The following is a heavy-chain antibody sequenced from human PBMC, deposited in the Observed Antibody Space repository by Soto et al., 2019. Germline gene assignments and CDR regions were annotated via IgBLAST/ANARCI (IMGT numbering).Heavy chain of an antibody. CDR3: ARSRGSTSCLDY. D-gene: IGHD2-2*01. CDR2: INPNSGGT. V-gene: IGHV1-2*04. Sequence: ASVEVSCKASGYTFPGYYMHWVRQATGQGLEWMGWINPNSGGTNYAQKFQGWVTMTRDTSISTAYMELSRLRSDDTVVYYCARSRGSTSCLDYWGQGTLVTVSS. CDR1: GYTFPGYY. J-gene: IGHJ4*02.